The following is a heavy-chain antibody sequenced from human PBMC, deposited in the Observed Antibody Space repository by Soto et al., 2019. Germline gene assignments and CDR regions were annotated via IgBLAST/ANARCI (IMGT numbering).Heavy chain of an antibody. V-gene: IGHV1-3*04. Sequence: GASVKVSCKASGITSTTYAIHWVRQAPGQGLEWMGWINTGNGNTRYSQRFLGRVSLTTDTSASTASMDLSSLTSEDTAVYYCARAISGYVTWGQGTLVNVSS. J-gene: IGHJ5*02. CDR3: ARAISGYVT. CDR1: GITSTTYA. CDR2: INTGNGNT. D-gene: IGHD5-12*01.